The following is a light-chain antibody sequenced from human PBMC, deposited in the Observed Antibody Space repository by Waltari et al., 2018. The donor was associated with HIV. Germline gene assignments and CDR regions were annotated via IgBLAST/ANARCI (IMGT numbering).Light chain of an antibody. CDR3: AAWDDRLLWV. V-gene: IGLV1-47*01. J-gene: IGLJ3*02. Sequence: QSVLTQPHSASGTAGQRVTISCSGSRSNIGDNFVYWFQQLPGTAPKLLIYRNDQRPAGVPYRFSGSKSGTSASLAISGLRSEDEADYYCAAWDDRLLWVFGGGTILTVL. CDR1: RSNIGDNF. CDR2: RND.